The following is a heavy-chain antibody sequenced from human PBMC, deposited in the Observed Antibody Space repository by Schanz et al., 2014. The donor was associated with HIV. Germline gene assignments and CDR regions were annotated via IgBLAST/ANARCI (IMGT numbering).Heavy chain of an antibody. J-gene: IGHJ4*02. D-gene: IGHD1-26*01. Sequence: EEHLVESGGGLARPGGSLRLSCAASGFTFSSYSMNWVRQAPGKGLEWVSSISGSGGGTYYADSVKGRFTISKDISKNTLFLQMNSLRADDTAVDYCAKDRLDGSYYLDYWGQGTLVNVSA. CDR1: GFTFSSYS. V-gene: IGHV3-23*04. CDR3: AKDRLDGSYYLDY. CDR2: ISGSGGGT.